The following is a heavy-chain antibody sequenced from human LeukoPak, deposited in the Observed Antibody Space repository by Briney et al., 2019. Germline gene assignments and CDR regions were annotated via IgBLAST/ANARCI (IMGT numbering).Heavy chain of an antibody. D-gene: IGHD2-15*01. CDR1: GYSFTTYW. CDR2: IYPGDSDI. Sequence: GESLKISCKGSGYSFTTYWIGWVRQMPGKGLEWMKIIYPGDSDIRYNPSLQGQVTITADTSLNTAYLQWSSLKASDTAMYYCVRGRGYCSSNSCYSHDYWGQGTLVTVSS. J-gene: IGHJ4*02. CDR3: VRGRGYCSSNSCYSHDY. V-gene: IGHV5-51*01.